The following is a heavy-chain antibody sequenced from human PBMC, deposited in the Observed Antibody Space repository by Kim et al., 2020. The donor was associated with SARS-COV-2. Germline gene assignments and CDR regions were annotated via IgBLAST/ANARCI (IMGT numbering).Heavy chain of an antibody. V-gene: IGHV3-23*01. Sequence: KGRFTTSRTNSKNTLYLQMNSLRAEDTAVYYCAKGYYDILTGYPNYYFDYWGQGTLVTVSS. J-gene: IGHJ4*02. D-gene: IGHD3-9*01. CDR3: AKGYYDILTGYPNYYFDY.